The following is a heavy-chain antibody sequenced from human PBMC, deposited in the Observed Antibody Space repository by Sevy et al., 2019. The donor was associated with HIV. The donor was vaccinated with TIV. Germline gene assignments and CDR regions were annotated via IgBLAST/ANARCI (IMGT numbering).Heavy chain of an antibody. J-gene: IGHJ3*02. D-gene: IGHD2-21*02. CDR2: ISYGGDRA. CDR1: GFTLRNYE. CDR3: ERENKAWYSAFDI. V-gene: IGHV3-48*03. Sequence: GGSLRLSCAASGFTLRNYEMDWVRQAPGKGLEWIAYISYGGDRAYYADSVQGRFTIYRDNAKNSLNLQMNSLTVEDTATYYCERENKAWYSAFDIWGQGTKVTVSS.